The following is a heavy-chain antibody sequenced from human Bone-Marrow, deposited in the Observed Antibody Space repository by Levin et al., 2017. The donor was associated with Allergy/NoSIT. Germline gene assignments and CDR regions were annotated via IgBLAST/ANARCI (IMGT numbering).Heavy chain of an antibody. V-gene: IGHV1-69*10. Sequence: GASVKVSCKASGSPFSSIALSWVRQAPGQGLKWMGGIVPIHGTATYAQKFQGRLTISADKSTSTVYMEMTSLTSEDTAVYYCARLGLRWDYWGQGTLVTVSS. D-gene: IGHD3-16*01. CDR3: ARLGLRWDY. CDR1: GSPFSSIA. J-gene: IGHJ4*02. CDR2: IVPIHGTA.